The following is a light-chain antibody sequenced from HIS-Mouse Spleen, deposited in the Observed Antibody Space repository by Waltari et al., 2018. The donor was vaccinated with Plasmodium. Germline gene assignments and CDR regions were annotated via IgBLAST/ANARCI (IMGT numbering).Light chain of an antibody. CDR1: SYIHVGSYN. Sequence: QPVLTQPPSSSASPGESARLTCTLPSYIHVGSYNLYWYQQKPGSPPRYLLYYYSDSDKGQGSGVPSRFSGSKDASANTGILLISGLQSEDEADYYCMIWPSNASGVFGGGTKLTVL. J-gene: IGLJ3*02. CDR2: YYSDSDK. CDR3: MIWPSNASGV. V-gene: IGLV5-37*01.